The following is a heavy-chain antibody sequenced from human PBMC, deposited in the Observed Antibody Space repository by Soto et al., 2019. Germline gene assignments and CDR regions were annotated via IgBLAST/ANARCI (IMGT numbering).Heavy chain of an antibody. D-gene: IGHD6-13*01. CDR3: ARQYSSSWSFYYYYGMDV. V-gene: IGHV4-31*03. Sequence: SETLSLTCTVSGGSISSGGYYWSWIRQHPGKGLEWIGYIYYSGSTYYNPSLKSRVTISVDTSKNQFSLKLSSVTAADTAVYYCARQYSSSWSFYYYYGMDVWGQGTTVTVSS. J-gene: IGHJ6*02. CDR2: IYYSGST. CDR1: GGSISSGGYY.